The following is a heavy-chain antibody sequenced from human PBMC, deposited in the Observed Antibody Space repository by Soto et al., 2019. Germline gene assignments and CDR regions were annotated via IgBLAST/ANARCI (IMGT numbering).Heavy chain of an antibody. V-gene: IGHV1-69*01. CDR1: GGTFSSYA. Sequence: QVQLVQSGAEVKKPGSSVKVSCKASGGTFSSYAISWVRQAPGQGLEWMGGIIPIFGTANYAQKCQGRVTITADESTSTAYMELSSLRSEDTAVYYCARGGDSGWYDYYYYGMDVWGQGTTVTVSS. CDR2: IIPIFGTA. J-gene: IGHJ6*02. CDR3: ARGGDSGWYDYYYYGMDV. D-gene: IGHD6-19*01.